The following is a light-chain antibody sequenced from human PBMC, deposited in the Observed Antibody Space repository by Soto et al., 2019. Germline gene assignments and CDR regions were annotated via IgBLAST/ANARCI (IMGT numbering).Light chain of an antibody. Sequence: DIQLTQSPAFLSTSVGDKVTITCRASQDISSHLAWYQQKPGKAPNLLVYSASTLQRGVPSRFSGSGSGTEFTLTISSLQPEDFASDFCQQIHSYPVTFGGGTKVEIE. CDR1: QDISSH. CDR3: QQIHSYPVT. CDR2: SAS. J-gene: IGKJ4*01. V-gene: IGKV1-9*01.